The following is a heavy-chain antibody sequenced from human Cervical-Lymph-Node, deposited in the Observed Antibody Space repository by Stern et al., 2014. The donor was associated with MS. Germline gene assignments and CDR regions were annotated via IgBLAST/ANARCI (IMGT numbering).Heavy chain of an antibody. Sequence: EDQLVESGGGLVQPGGSLRLSCVASGFTFAGYAMTWVRQAPGKGLEWVSAISGSGDSTYYADSVKGRFTISRDNSKNKVYLQMNSLRAEDTAVYYCATRREWLSFVLDMDVWGQGTTVAVSS. CDR2: ISGSGDST. D-gene: IGHD3-3*01. J-gene: IGHJ6*02. V-gene: IGHV3-23*04. CDR3: ATRREWLSFVLDMDV. CDR1: GFTFAGYA.